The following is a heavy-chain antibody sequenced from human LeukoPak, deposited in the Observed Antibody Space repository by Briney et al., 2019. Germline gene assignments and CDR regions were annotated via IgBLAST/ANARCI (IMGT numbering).Heavy chain of an antibody. D-gene: IGHD3-3*01. Sequence: ASVKVSCKASGYTFTSYGISWVRQAPGQGLKWMGWISAYNGNTNYAQKLQGRVTMTTDTSTSTAYMELRSLRSDDTAVYYCARDRLGDFWSGYYSAMIVADYWGQGTLVTVSS. CDR3: ARDRLGDFWSGYYSAMIVADY. J-gene: IGHJ4*02. V-gene: IGHV1-18*01. CDR1: GYTFTSYG. CDR2: ISAYNGNT.